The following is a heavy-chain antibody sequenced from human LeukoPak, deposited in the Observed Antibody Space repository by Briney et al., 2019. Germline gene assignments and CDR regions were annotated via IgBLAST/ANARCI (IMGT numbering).Heavy chain of an antibody. Sequence: GGSLRLSCAASGFTVSSNYMSWVRQAPGKGLEWVSFISDSGDSSYFTDSVKGRFTISRDNSKNTLYLQMNSLSPEDTAVYYCAKDSDPYGSAEGVFHYWGQGTLVTVSS. CDR3: AKDSDPYGSAEGVFHY. D-gene: IGHD3-10*01. CDR2: ISDSGDSS. V-gene: IGHV3-23*01. CDR1: GFTVSSNY. J-gene: IGHJ4*02.